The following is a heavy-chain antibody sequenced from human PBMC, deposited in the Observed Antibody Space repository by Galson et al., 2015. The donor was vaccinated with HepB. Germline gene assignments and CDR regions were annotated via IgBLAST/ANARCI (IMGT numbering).Heavy chain of an antibody. V-gene: IGHV3-49*03. CDR1: GFTFGDYA. J-gene: IGHJ6*02. Sequence: SLRLSCAASGFTFGDYAMSWFRQAPGKGLEWVGFIRSKAYGGTTEYAASVKGRFTISRDDSKSIAYLQMNSLKTEDTAVYYCTREGEGIVVVPAAIPYYYYGMDVWGQGTTVTVS. CDR3: TREGEGIVVVPAAIPYYYYGMDV. CDR2: IRSKAYGGTT. D-gene: IGHD2-2*02.